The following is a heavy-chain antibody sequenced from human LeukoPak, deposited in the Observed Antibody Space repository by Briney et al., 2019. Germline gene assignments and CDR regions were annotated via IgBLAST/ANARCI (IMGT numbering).Heavy chain of an antibody. J-gene: IGHJ6*03. CDR2: ISGSDSST. CDR1: GFTFRTSA. CDR3: ARIQYSSSWYGNYYYYYMDV. V-gene: IGHV3-23*01. Sequence: GGSLRLSCVAYGFTFRTSAMSWVRQAPGKGLQWVSAISGSDSSTWYADSAKGRFTISRDNSKNTVYLQMNSLRAEDTAVYYCARIQYSSSWYGNYYYYYMDVWGKGTTVTVSS. D-gene: IGHD6-13*01.